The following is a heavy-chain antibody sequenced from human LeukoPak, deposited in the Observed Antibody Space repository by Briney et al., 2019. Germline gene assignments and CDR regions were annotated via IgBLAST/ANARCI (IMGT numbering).Heavy chain of an antibody. Sequence: SETLSLTCTASGGSISSGSYYWSWIRQPAGKGLEWIGRIYTSGSTNYNPSLKSRVTISVDTSKNQFSLKLSSVTAADTAVYYCAGSRFLEWLALFDYWGQGTLVTVSS. V-gene: IGHV4-61*02. CDR3: AGSRFLEWLALFDY. CDR2: IYTSGST. J-gene: IGHJ4*02. CDR1: GGSISSGSYY. D-gene: IGHD3-3*01.